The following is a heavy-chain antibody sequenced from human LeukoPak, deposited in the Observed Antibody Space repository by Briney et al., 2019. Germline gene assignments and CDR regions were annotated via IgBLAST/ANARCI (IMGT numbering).Heavy chain of an antibody. CDR1: GFTFKSYW. CDR3: ARGGSRGNFDN. V-gene: IGHV3-7*04. CDR2: IKAGGSET. Sequence: GGSLRLSCAASGFTFKSYWMAWVRQAPGKGLEWVAHIKAGGSETYYVGSVKGRFTISRDNAKNSLYLQMNDLRVEDTAVYYGARGGSRGNFDNWGQGALVTVSS. J-gene: IGHJ4*02. D-gene: IGHD3-10*01.